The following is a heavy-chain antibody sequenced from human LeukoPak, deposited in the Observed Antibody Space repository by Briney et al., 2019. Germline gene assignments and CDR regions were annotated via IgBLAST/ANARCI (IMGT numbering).Heavy chain of an antibody. D-gene: IGHD2-2*01. Sequence: SETLSLTCTVSGGSISTYYWNWIRQPPGKGLEWIGYIYYSGSTNYNPSLKSRVTISVDTSKNQFSLKLTSVTAADSAMYYCVGGACGSTSCYSYYYYAMDVWGQGTTVTVSS. CDR2: IYYSGST. CDR1: GGSISTYY. V-gene: IGHV4-59*01. J-gene: IGHJ6*02. CDR3: VGGACGSTSCYSYYYYAMDV.